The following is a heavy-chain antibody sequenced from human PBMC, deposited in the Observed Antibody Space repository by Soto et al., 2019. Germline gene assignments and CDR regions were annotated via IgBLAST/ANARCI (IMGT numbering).Heavy chain of an antibody. Sequence: WKTLSLTCAVYGGSFSGYYWSWIRQPPGKGLEWIGEINHSGSTNYNPSLKSRVTISVDTSKNQFSLKLSSVTAADTAVYYCARCGMAGGGKGSSHPRGKGTLLTGST. J-gene: IGHJ5*02. CDR3: ARCGMAGGGKGSSHP. CDR1: GGSFSGYY. D-gene: IGHD6-6*01. CDR2: INHSGST. V-gene: IGHV4-34*01.